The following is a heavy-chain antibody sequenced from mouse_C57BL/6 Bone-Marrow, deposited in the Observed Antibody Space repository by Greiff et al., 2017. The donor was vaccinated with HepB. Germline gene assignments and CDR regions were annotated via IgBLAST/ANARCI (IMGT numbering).Heavy chain of an antibody. V-gene: IGHV1-74*01. CDR2: LPPSDIDT. CDR3: AITPFDY. CDR1: VYTFTSSW. J-gene: IGHJ2*01. Sequence: VQLQQPGAELVKPGASVKVSCKASVYTFTSSWMPLVTPRPGPGLSCLCRLPPSDIDTNYNQKFKGKATLTVDKSSSTAYMQLSSLTSEDSAVYYCAITPFDYWGQGTTLTVSS.